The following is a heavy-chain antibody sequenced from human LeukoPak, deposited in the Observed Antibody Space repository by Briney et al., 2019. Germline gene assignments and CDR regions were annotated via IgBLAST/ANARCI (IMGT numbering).Heavy chain of an antibody. J-gene: IGHJ3*02. V-gene: IGHV1-2*02. CDR2: INPNSGCT. CDR3: ARRYGFDAFNI. D-gene: IGHD1-1*01. CDR1: GYTFTDYY. Sequence: ASVKVSCKASGYTFTDYYMHWVRQAPGQGLEWMGWINPNSGCTNYAQKFQGRVTMTRDMSISTAYMELSRLRSDDTAVYYCARRYGFDAFNIWGQGTMVTVSS.